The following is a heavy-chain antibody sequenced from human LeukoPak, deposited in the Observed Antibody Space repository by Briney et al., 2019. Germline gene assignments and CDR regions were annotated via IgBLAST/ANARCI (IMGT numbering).Heavy chain of an antibody. CDR3: ARCRDGYCDAFDI. CDR1: GGSISSYY. V-gene: IGHV4-59*01. Sequence: SETLSLTCTVSGGSISSYYWSWIRQPPGKGLEWIGYIYYSGSTSYNPSLKSRVTISVDTSKNQFSLKLSSVTAADTAVYYCARCRDGYCDAFDIWGQGTMVTVSS. D-gene: IGHD5-24*01. J-gene: IGHJ3*02. CDR2: IYYSGST.